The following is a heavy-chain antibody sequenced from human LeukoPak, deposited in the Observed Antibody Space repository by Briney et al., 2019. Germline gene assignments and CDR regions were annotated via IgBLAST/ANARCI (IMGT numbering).Heavy chain of an antibody. CDR2: IIPIFGTA. D-gene: IGHD3-9*01. J-gene: IGHJ3*02. CDR3: ARGPYDILGLEARLDAFDI. CDR1: GYTFTSYD. Sequence: GASVRVSCKASGYTFTSYDINWVRQAPGQGLEWMGGIIPIFGTANYAQKLQGRVTITADKSTSTAYMELSSLRSEDTAVYYCARGPYDILGLEARLDAFDIWGQGTMVTVSS. V-gene: IGHV1-69*06.